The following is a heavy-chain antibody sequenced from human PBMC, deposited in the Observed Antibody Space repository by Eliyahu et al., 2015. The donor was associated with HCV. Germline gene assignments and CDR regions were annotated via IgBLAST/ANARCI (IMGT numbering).Heavy chain of an antibody. CDR2: ISYDGSNK. V-gene: IGHV3-30*18. CDR3: AKDRTYYYDSSGYYEPSYYFDY. D-gene: IGHD3-22*01. J-gene: IGHJ4*02. Sequence: QVXLVESGGGVVQPGRSLRLSCAAXGFTFXXYGXXXVRQAPGKGLEWVAVISYDGSNKYYADSVKGRFTISRDNSKNTLYLQMNSLRAEDTAVYYCAKDRTYYYDSSGYYEPSYYFDYWGQGTLVTVSS. CDR1: GFTFXXYG.